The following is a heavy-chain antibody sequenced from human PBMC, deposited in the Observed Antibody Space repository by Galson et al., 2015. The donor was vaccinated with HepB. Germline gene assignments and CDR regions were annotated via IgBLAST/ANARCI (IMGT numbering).Heavy chain of an antibody. Sequence: LSLTCTVSGGSTSSSNCFCSWIRQPPGKGLGWIRYISYSGNANYNPSLKSRVTLSIDTSKNKLSLELIAVTAADTAVYYCAREVIEVTDSDAFDIWGQGTMVTVSS. V-gene: IGHV4-30-4*01. J-gene: IGHJ3*02. CDR3: AREVIEVTDSDAFDI. D-gene: IGHD4-11*01. CDR2: ISYSGNA. CDR1: GGSTSSSNCF.